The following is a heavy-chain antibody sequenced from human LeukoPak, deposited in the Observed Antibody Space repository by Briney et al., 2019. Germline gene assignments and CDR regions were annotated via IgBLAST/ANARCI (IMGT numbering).Heavy chain of an antibody. Sequence: ASVKVSCKASGYTFTSYYMHWVRQAPGQGLEWMGLINPSGGSTSYAQKFQGRVTMTRDTSTSTVYMELSSLRSEDTAVYYCAREGTMVRGVMGEAFDIWGQGTMVTVSS. CDR2: INPSGGST. CDR3: AREGTMVRGVMGEAFDI. CDR1: GYTFTSYY. J-gene: IGHJ3*02. V-gene: IGHV1-46*01. D-gene: IGHD3-10*01.